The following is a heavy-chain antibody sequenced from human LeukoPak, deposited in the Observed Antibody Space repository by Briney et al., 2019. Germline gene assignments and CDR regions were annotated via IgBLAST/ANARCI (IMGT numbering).Heavy chain of an antibody. V-gene: IGHV1-2*02. CDR1: GYPFTGYY. Sequence: GASVKVSCKASGYPFTGYYLRWVRQAPGQGLEWIVWINPNSGFTNYAQKFQGRVTMTRDTSISTAYMELSRLRSDDTAVYYCARVSTLGCSSTTCLAFDVWGQGTVVTVSS. J-gene: IGHJ3*01. D-gene: IGHD2-2*01. CDR3: ARVSTLGCSSTTCLAFDV. CDR2: INPNSGFT.